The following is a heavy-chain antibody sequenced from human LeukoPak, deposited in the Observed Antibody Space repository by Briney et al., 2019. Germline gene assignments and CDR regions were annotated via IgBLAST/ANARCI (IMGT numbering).Heavy chain of an antibody. CDR3: VREKSGGTYDY. J-gene: IGHJ4*02. CDR1: GYTFTAYY. D-gene: IGHD3-16*01. V-gene: IGHV1-46*01. Sequence: GASVKVSCKASGYTFTAYYIQWVRQAPGQGFEWMGTIRPGDTRTTYAQKFQGRVTMTWDMSTTTGYMELSSLRSEDTAVYYCVREKSGGTYDYWGQGTLVTVSS. CDR2: IRPGDTRT.